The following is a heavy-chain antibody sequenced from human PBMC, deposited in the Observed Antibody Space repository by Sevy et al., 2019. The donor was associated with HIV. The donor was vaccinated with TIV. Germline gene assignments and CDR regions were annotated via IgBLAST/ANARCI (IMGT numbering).Heavy chain of an antibody. Sequence: GGSLRLSCTASGFTFSNFGILWVRQAPGKGLQWVALMWYDGNNKYYADSVKGRFTISRDSSKNTVYLQMNNRRAEDAAMYYCARGPSLIVAGAAGYLDYWGQGTLVTVSS. J-gene: IGHJ4*02. CDR2: MWYDGNNK. CDR1: GFTFSNFG. D-gene: IGHD2-21*01. CDR3: ARGPSLIVAGAAGYLDY. V-gene: IGHV3-33*01.